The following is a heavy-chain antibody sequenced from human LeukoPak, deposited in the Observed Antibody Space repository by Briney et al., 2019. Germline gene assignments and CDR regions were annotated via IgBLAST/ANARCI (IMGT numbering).Heavy chain of an antibody. CDR1: GFTFSDYY. CDR2: ISSSSSYT. J-gene: IGHJ4*02. V-gene: IGHV3-11*06. CDR3: ARFHSSGYPYFDY. D-gene: IGHD3-22*01. Sequence: GGSLRLSCAASGFTFSDYYMSWIRQAPGKGLEWVSYISSSSSYTNYADSVKGRFTISGDNAKNSLYLRMNSLRAEDTAVYYCARFHSSGYPYFDYWGQGTLVTVSS.